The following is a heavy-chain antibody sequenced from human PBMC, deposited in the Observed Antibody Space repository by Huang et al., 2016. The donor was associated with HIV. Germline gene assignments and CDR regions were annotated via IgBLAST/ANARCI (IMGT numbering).Heavy chain of an antibody. Sequence: VQLVESGGGVVQPGRSLRLACAASGFSFRTYGWHGGRQAPGKGLEWGAVISYDGSNKYYAHSVKGRFTISRDTSENKVYLQMNSLRHEDTAVYYCAKDGADEEWDIDYWGQGTLVTVSS. CDR1: GFSFRTYG. CDR2: ISYDGSNK. CDR3: AKDGADEEWDIDY. V-gene: IGHV3-30*18. D-gene: IGHD1-26*01. J-gene: IGHJ4*02.